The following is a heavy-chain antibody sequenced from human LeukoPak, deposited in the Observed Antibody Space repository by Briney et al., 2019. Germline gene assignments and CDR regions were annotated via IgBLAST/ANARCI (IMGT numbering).Heavy chain of an antibody. CDR2: IWSDGRNK. CDR3: VREGVASVGYGTDV. CDR1: GFIFRGHG. V-gene: IGHV3-33*01. D-gene: IGHD2-8*01. Sequence: GGSLRLSCAASGFIFRGHGMYWVRQAPGKGLEWVANIWSDGRNKYYADSVKGRFTISRDNSKNMLYLQMDSLRAEDTAVYYCVREGVASVGYGTDVWGQGTTVTVSS. J-gene: IGHJ6*02.